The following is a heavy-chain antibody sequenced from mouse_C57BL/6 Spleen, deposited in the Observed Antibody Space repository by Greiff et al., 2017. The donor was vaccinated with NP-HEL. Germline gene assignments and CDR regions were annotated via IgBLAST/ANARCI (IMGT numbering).Heavy chain of an antibody. CDR1: GYTFTSYW. CDR3: ARSTGRGYFDV. CDR2: IDPSDSET. V-gene: IGHV1-52*01. D-gene: IGHD4-1*01. J-gene: IGHJ1*03. Sequence: QVQLQQPGAELVRPGSSVKLSCKASGYTFTSYWMHWVKQRPIQGLEWIGNIDPSDSETHYNQKFKDKATLTVDKSSSTAYMQLSSLTSEDSAVYYCARSTGRGYFDVWGTGTTVTVSS.